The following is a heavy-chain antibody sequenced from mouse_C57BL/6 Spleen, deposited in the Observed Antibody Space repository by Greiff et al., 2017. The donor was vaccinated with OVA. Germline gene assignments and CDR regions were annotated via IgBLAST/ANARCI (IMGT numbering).Heavy chain of an antibody. CDR2: ILPGSGST. J-gene: IGHJ3*01. CDR3: ARLGHDWDLAY. D-gene: IGHD4-1*01. V-gene: IGHV1-9*01. CDR1: GYTFTGYW. Sequence: QVQLQQSGAELMKPGASVKLSCKATGYTFTGYWIEWVKQRPGHGLEWIGEILPGSGSTNYNEKFKGKATFTADTSSNTAYMQLSSLTTEDSAIYYCARLGHDWDLAYWGQGTLVTVSA.